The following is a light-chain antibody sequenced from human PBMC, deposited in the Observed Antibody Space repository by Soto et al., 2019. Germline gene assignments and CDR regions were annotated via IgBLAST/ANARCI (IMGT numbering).Light chain of an antibody. J-gene: IGKJ5*01. Sequence: EPVWTQSEGNRSLSGGGIDLRCCRASQSVPRSYLAWYQQKPGQAPRLLIYGTSSRATGIPDRFSGSGSGTDFTLTISRLEPEAFVVFYCPQYATSSTFGEGTRLEIK. CDR1: QSVPRSY. CDR2: GTS. V-gene: IGKV3-20*01. CDR3: PQYATSST.